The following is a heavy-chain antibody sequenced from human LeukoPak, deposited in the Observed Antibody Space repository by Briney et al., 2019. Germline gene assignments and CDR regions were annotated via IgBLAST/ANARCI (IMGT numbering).Heavy chain of an antibody. CDR2: INPNSGGT. CDR3: ARDRCSGGSCYSAFDY. Sequence: GASVKVSCKASGYTFTGYYMHWVRQAPGQGLEWMGWINPNSGGTNYAQKFQGRVTMTRDTSISTAYMELSRLRSDDTAVYYCARDRCSGGSCYSAFDYWGQGTLVTVSP. CDR1: GYTFTGYY. V-gene: IGHV1-2*02. D-gene: IGHD2-15*01. J-gene: IGHJ4*02.